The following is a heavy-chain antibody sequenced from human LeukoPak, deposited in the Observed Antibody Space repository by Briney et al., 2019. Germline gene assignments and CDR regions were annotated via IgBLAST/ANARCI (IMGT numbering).Heavy chain of an antibody. V-gene: IGHV3-23*01. Sequence: GGSLRLSCAASGFTFSSYAMTWVRQAPGKGLEWVSAISGSGGSTYYADSVKGRFTISRDNSKNTLYLQMNSLRAEDTAVYYCAKDQEHSSSSWFDYWGQGTLVTVSS. CDR3: AKDQEHSSSSWFDY. D-gene: IGHD6-6*01. CDR1: GFTFSSYA. J-gene: IGHJ4*02. CDR2: ISGSGGST.